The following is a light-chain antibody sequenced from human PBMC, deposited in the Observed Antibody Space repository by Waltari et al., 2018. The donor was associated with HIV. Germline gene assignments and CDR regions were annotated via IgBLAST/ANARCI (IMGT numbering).Light chain of an antibody. J-gene: IGLJ2*01. CDR3: SSYAGSAVV. V-gene: IGLV2-8*01. CDR1: GNDVGGYNY. CDR2: DVT. Sequence: QSALTQPPSASGSPGQSVTISCTGTGNDVGGYNYVSWYQLHPGKAPKLLIYDVTKRPSGVPVLFSGSKSGNTASLTGSGLQGDDEADYYCSSYAGSAVVFGGGTKLTVL.